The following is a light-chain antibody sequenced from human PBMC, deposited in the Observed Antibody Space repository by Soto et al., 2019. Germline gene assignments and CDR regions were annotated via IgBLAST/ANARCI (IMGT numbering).Light chain of an antibody. CDR2: EVR. V-gene: IGLV2-14*01. CDR3: ISYSGSDTSYV. Sequence: QSALTQPASVSGSPGQSITISCTGTSSDIGSYNYVAWYQQFPGKTPKLIIYEVRNRPSGVSFRFSGSKSGNTASLTISGLQAEDEADYYCISYSGSDTSYVFGTGTTVTVL. CDR1: SSDIGSYNY. J-gene: IGLJ1*01.